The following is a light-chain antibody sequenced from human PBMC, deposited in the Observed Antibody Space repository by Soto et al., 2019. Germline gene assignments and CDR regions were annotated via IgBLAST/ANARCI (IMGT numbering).Light chain of an antibody. CDR2: GAS. J-gene: IGKJ4*01. V-gene: IGKV3-20*01. CDR1: QSVSSSY. CDR3: QQYSSSPLT. Sequence: DIVLTQSPGTLSLSPGERATLSCRASQSVSSSYLAWYQQKPGQAPRLIIYGASIRATGIPDRFSGSESETDFTLTISRLEPEDFALYYCQQYSSSPLTFGGGTKVDIK.